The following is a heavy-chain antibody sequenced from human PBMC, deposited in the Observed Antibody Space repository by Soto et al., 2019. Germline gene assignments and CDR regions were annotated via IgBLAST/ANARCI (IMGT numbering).Heavy chain of an antibody. CDR3: ARGGDSVVVPAAIFPLFLYYCMDV. CDR1: GGSFSGYY. J-gene: IGHJ6*02. V-gene: IGHV4-34*01. D-gene: IGHD2-2*01. CDR2: INSSGST. Sequence: PSETLSLTCAVYGGSFSGYYWSWIRQPPEKGLEWIGEINSSGSTNYNPSLKSRVTISVDTSKNQFSLKLCSVTAAATAVYYCARGGDSVVVPAAIFPLFLYYCMDVWGQGTTVTVSS.